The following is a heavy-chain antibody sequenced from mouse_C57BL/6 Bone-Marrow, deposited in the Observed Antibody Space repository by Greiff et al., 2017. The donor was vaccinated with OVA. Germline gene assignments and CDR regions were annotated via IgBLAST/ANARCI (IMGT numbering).Heavy chain of an antibody. CDR3: ASIYHDYAGFAY. Sequence: VKVVESGPGLVAPSQSLSITCTVSGFSLTSYAISWVRQPPGKGLEWLGVIWTGGGTNYNSALKSRLSISKDNSKSQVFLKMNSLQTDDTARYYCASIYHDYAGFAYWGQGTLVTVSA. V-gene: IGHV2-9-1*01. D-gene: IGHD2-4*01. J-gene: IGHJ3*01. CDR2: IWTGGGT. CDR1: GFSLTSYA.